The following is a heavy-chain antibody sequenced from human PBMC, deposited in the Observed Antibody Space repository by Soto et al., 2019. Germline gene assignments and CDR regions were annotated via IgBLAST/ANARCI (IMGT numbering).Heavy chain of an antibody. D-gene: IGHD4-17*01. J-gene: IGHJ4*02. CDR1: GGSISSSSYY. Sequence: PSVTLSLTCTVSGGSISSSSYYWGWIRQPPGKRLEWIGSIYYSGSTYYNPSLKSRVTISVDTSKNQFSLKVSSVTAADTAVYYGARPGSDGDSGVWGQGTLVNVSS. CDR3: ARPGSDGDSGV. CDR2: IYYSGST. V-gene: IGHV4-39*01.